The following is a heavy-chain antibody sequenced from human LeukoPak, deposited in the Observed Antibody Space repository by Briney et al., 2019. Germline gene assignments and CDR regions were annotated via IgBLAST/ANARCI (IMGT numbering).Heavy chain of an antibody. J-gene: IGHJ4*02. V-gene: IGHV3-48*03. Sequence: GGSLRLSCAASGFTFSSYEMNWVRQAPGKGLEWASYISSSGSTIYYADSVRGRFTISRDNAKNSLYLQMNSLRAEDTAVYYCVRGSGSYYIFDYWGQGTLVTVSS. CDR3: VRGSGSYYIFDY. CDR2: ISSSGSTI. CDR1: GFTFSSYE. D-gene: IGHD3-10*01.